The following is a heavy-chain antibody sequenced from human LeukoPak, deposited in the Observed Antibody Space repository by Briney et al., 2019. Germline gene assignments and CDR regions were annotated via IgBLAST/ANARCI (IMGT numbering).Heavy chain of an antibody. D-gene: IGHD1-26*01. CDR1: GFTFSSYA. Sequence: GGSLRLSCAASGFTFSSYAMHWVRQAPGKGLEWVANIKQDGNEKYYVDSVKGRFTISRDNAKNSLYLQLNSLRAEDTAVYYCARVRGSYYFDYWGQGTLVTVSS. V-gene: IGHV3-7*01. J-gene: IGHJ4*02. CDR2: IKQDGNEK. CDR3: ARVRGSYYFDY.